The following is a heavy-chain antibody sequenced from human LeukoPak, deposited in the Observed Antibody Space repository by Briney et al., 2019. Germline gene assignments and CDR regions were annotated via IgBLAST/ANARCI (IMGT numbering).Heavy chain of an antibody. J-gene: IGHJ5*02. CDR1: GYTFTSYA. CDR3: ARDDYGDYEGLNWFDP. V-gene: IGHV7-4-1*02. D-gene: IGHD4-17*01. Sequence: ASVKVSCKASGYTFTSYAMNWVRQAPGQGLEWMGWINTNTGNPTYAQGFTGRFAFSLDTSVSTAYLQISSLKAEDTAVYYCARDDYGDYEGLNWFDPWGQGTLVTVSS. CDR2: INTNTGNP.